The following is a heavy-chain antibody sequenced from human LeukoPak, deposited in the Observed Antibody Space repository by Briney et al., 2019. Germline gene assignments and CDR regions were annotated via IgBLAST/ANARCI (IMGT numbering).Heavy chain of an antibody. CDR3: ARRTMSAFDS. CDR2: ISGSGNGT. D-gene: IGHD5-24*01. J-gene: IGHJ4*02. Sequence: GGSLRLSCTASGFTFRTYAMNWVRQAPGKGLEWLSGISGSGNGTYYADSVKGRFTISRDNSTNMVYLQMNSLTVEDAATYYCARRTMSAFDSWGQGTLLIVSS. V-gene: IGHV3-23*01. CDR1: GFTFRTYA.